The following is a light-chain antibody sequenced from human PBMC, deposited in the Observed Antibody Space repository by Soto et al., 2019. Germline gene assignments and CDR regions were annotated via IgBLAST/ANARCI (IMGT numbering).Light chain of an antibody. CDR1: SSDVGGYNY. Sequence: QSALTQPPSASGSPGQSVTISCTGTSSDVGGYNYVSWYQQHPGKAPKLMIYEVSKRPSGVPDRFSGSKSGNTASLTVSGLQAADEADYYCSSYAGNNFYVFGTGTKLTVL. J-gene: IGLJ1*01. CDR2: EVS. V-gene: IGLV2-8*01. CDR3: SSYAGNNFYV.